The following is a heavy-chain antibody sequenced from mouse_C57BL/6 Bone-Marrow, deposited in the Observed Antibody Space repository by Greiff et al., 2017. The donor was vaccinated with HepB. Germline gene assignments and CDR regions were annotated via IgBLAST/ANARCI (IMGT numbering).Heavy chain of an antibody. CDR2: IYPGSGST. CDR1: GYTFTSYW. D-gene: IGHD3-2*02. Sequence: QVQLQQSGAELVKPGASVKMSCKASGYTFTSYWITWVKQRPGQGLEWIGDIYPGSGSTNYNEKFKSKATLTVDTSSSTAYMQLSSLTSEDSAVYYCASIVDTAQATYAMDYWGQGTSVTVSS. V-gene: IGHV1-55*01. CDR3: ASIVDTAQATYAMDY. J-gene: IGHJ4*01.